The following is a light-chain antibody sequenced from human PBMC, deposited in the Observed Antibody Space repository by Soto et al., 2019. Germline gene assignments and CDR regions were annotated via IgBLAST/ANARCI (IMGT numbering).Light chain of an antibody. CDR1: QDIGTK. Sequence: EIVMTQSPAILSVSPGETGTLSCRASQDIGTKLAWYQQKPGQAPRLLMYDVSTRASAAPARLSGSGSGSDFTLTISSLQAEDVAVYYCQQYYSIPLTFGGGTKVDIK. J-gene: IGKJ4*01. CDR3: QQYYSIPLT. V-gene: IGKV3-15*01. CDR2: DVS.